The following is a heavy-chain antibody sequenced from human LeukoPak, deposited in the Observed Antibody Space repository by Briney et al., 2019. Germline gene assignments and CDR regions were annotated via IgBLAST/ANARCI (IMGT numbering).Heavy chain of an antibody. Sequence: GGSLRLSCAASGFTFSSYSMNWVRQTPGKGLEWVSSISSSSTYIYYADSVKGRFTISRDNSKNTLYLQMNSLRAEDTAVYYCAKDAYGSGSYWFDYWGQGTLVTVSS. V-gene: IGHV3-21*04. CDR1: GFTFSSYS. CDR3: AKDAYGSGSYWFDY. CDR2: ISSSSTYI. J-gene: IGHJ4*02. D-gene: IGHD3-10*01.